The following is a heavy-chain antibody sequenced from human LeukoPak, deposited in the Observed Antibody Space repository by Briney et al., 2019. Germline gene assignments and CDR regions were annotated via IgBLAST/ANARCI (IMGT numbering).Heavy chain of an antibody. CDR1: GFTFKTYG. V-gene: IGHV3-30*03. Sequence: GSLRLSCEASGFTFKTYGMHWVRQAPGKGLEWVAVISSDGRDKHCADSVKGRLTISRDNSKDTLYLQMNSLRPEDTAVYYCARDGDIGAAGYYFDYWGQGTLVTVSS. J-gene: IGHJ4*02. D-gene: IGHD6-13*01. CDR3: ARDGDIGAAGYYFDY. CDR2: ISSDGRDK.